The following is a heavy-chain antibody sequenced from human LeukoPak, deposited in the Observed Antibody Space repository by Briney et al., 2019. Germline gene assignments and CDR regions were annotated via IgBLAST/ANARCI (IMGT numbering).Heavy chain of an antibody. D-gene: IGHD3-10*01. CDR3: ARHDSYIPY. J-gene: IGHJ4*02. CDR1: GFTFSNYA. V-gene: IGHV3-23*01. Sequence: PGGSLRLSCAASGFTFSNYAMSWVRQAPGKGLEWVSGISDVEYSTYYTDSVKGRFTISRDNSKNTAYLEMNNLRAEDTAVYFCARHDSYIPYWGQGSLVTVSS. CDR2: ISDVEYST.